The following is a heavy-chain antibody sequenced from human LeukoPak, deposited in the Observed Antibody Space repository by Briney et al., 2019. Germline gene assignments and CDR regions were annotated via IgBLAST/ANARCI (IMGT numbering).Heavy chain of an antibody. CDR3: ASLGYCSGGSCNARRDY. CDR1: GFTFYDYG. CDR2: INWNGGST. V-gene: IGHV3-20*04. Sequence: GGSLRLSCAASGFTFYDYGMSWVRQAPGKGLEWVSGINWNGGSTGYADSVKGRFTISRDNAKNSLYLQMNSLRAEDTALYYCASLGYCSGGSCNARRDYWGQGTLVTVSS. J-gene: IGHJ4*02. D-gene: IGHD2-15*01.